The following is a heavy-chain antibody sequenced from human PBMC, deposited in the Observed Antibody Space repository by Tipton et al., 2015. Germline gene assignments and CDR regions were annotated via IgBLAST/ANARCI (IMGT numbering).Heavy chain of an antibody. CDR3: AREMLRPVCFGDRHS. V-gene: IGHV4-61*02. D-gene: IGHD3-10*01. J-gene: IGHJ4*02. CDR2: IYSRGGT. Sequence: TLSLTCTVSGGSVSSGTDYWTWIRQSAGKGLEWIGRIYSRGGTNYNPSLKSRVTISIDTSKNLFSLKLSSVTAADTAVYFCAREMLRPVCFGDRHSWGQGMSVSVSP. CDR1: GGSVSSGTDY.